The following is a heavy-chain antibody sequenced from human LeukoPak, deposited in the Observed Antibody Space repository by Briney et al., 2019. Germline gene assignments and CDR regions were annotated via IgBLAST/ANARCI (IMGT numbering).Heavy chain of an antibody. J-gene: IGHJ4*02. CDR2: IYYSGST. Sequence: SETLSLTCTVSGGSISSYYWSWIRQPPGKGLEWIGYIYYSGSTNYNPSLKSRVTISVDTSKNQFSLKLSSVTAADTAVYYCARLRWTVGFDYWGQGTLVTVSS. V-gene: IGHV4-59*08. CDR3: ARLRWTVGFDY. CDR1: GGSISSYY. D-gene: IGHD4-23*01.